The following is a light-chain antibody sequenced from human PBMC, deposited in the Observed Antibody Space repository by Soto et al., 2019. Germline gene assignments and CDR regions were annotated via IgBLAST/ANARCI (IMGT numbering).Light chain of an antibody. CDR2: AAS. J-gene: IGKJ4*01. CDR1: QDISRW. Sequence: DIQVTHSPSSVSASMGDRVTITCLASQDISRWVAWYQQKQGKAHKLLISAASRLRSGVPRRRSGSGSGTDFTLIISRLQAEDFATYFCQQGDNFPVTFGGGTKVDIK. V-gene: IGKV1-12*01. CDR3: QQGDNFPVT.